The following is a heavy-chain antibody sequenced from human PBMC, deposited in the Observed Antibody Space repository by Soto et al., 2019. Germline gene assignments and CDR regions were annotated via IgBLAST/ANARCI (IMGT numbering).Heavy chain of an antibody. CDR1: GFPFSFYG. J-gene: IGHJ3*02. Sequence: GGSLRLSCAVSGFPFSFYGFHWVRQSPGKGLEWLGVIVSDGSAIYHADSLEGRFFISRDNSKDVLYLQMNSLRVEDTAVYYCARDDAFDNENGFDMWGQGTMVTVSS. CDR2: IVSDGSAI. CDR3: ARDDAFDNENGFDM. D-gene: IGHD3-3*02. V-gene: IGHV3-33*01.